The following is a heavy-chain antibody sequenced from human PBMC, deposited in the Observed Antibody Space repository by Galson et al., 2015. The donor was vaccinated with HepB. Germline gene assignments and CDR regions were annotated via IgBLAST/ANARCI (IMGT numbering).Heavy chain of an antibody. V-gene: IGHV3-30*04. D-gene: IGHD2-8*01. CDR2: ISYDGSNK. Sequence: SLRLSCAASAFTFSSYAMHWVRQAPGKGLEWVAVISYDGSNKYYADSVKGRFTISRDNSTNTLYLQMNSLRAEDTAVYYCARVPVLGGYYYMDVWGQGTTVTVSS. CDR3: ARVPVLGGYYYMDV. J-gene: IGHJ6*03. CDR1: AFTFSSYA.